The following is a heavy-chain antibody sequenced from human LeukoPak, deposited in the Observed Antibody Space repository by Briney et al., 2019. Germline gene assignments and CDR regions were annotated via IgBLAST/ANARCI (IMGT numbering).Heavy chain of an antibody. J-gene: IGHJ6*02. CDR3: ARGITGTLFGVRDGMDV. D-gene: IGHD1-20*01. CDR1: GFTFSTYS. CDR2: ITSSSTI. V-gene: IGHV3-48*02. Sequence: GGSLRLSCAASGFTFSTYSMNWVRQAPGKGLEWVSYITSSSTIYYADSVRGRFTISRDNAKNSLYLQMNSLRDEDTAVYYCARGITGTLFGVRDGMDVWGQGTTVTVSS.